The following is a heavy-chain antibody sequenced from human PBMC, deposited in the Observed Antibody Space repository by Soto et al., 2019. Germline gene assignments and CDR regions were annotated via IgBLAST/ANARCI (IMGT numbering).Heavy chain of an antibody. CDR3: ARGFRSSSSWYY. J-gene: IGHJ4*02. Sequence: SETLSLTCAVYGGSFSGYYGSWIRQPPGKGLEWIGEINHSGSTNYNPSLKSRVTISVDTSKNQFSLKLSSVTAADTAVYYCARGFRSSSSWYYWGQGTLVTVSS. CDR1: GGSFSGYY. D-gene: IGHD6-13*01. CDR2: INHSGST. V-gene: IGHV4-34*01.